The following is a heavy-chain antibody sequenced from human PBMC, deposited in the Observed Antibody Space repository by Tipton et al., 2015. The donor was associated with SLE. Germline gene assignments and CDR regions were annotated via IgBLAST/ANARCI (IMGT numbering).Heavy chain of an antibody. J-gene: IGHJ4*02. CDR3: ARHVMYGSGTYGPFYFDS. CDR2: INDRGST. CDR1: DESFRTYY. Sequence: TLSLTCSMYDESFRTYYWTWVRQPPGKTLEWLGDINDRGSTNYSPSLKSRVSISMEKSKNQFSLTPSSVTAADTAVYFCARHVMYGSGTYGPFYFDSWSQGTLVTVSS. V-gene: IGHV4-34*01. D-gene: IGHD3-10*01.